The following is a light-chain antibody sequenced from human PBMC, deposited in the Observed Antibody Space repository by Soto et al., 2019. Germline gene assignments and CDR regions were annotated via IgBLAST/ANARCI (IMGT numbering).Light chain of an antibody. Sequence: EIVLTQSPGTLSLSPGERATLSCRASQSVSSTYLAWYQHKPGQAPGLLIYGASSRATGIPDRFSGSGSGTDFTLSISRLEPEDFAVYYCQQYGSSPETFGQGTKVEIK. CDR1: QSVSSTY. J-gene: IGKJ1*01. CDR3: QQYGSSPET. V-gene: IGKV3-20*01. CDR2: GAS.